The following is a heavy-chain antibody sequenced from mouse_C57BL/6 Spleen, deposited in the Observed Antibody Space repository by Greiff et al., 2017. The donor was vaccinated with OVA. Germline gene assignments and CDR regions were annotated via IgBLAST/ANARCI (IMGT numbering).Heavy chain of an antibody. V-gene: IGHV1-64*01. CDR1: GYTFTSYW. CDR3: ARYTTVLGDYFDY. CDR2: IHPNSGST. Sequence: QVQLQQPGAELVKPGASVKLFCKASGYTFTSYWMHWVKQRPGQGLEWIGLIHPNSGSTNYNEKFKSKATLTVDKSSSTAYMQLSSLTSEDSAVYYCARYTTVLGDYFDYWGQGTTLTVSS. J-gene: IGHJ2*01. D-gene: IGHD1-1*01.